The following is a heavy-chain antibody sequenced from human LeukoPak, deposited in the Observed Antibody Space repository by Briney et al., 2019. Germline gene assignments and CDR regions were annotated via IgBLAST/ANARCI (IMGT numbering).Heavy chain of an antibody. CDR2: INPNSGGT. CDR3: ARDVAAAADPDAFDI. V-gene: IGHV1-2*02. D-gene: IGHD6-13*01. J-gene: IGHJ3*02. Sequence: ASVKVSCKASGYTFTGYCMHWVRQAPGQGLEWMGWINPNSGGTNYVQKFQGRVTMTRDTSISTAYMELSRLRSDDTAVYYCARDVAAAADPDAFDIWGQGTMVTVSS. CDR1: GYTFTGYC.